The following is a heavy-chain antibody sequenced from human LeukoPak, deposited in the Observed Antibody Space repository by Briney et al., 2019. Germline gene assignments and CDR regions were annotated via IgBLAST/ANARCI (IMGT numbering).Heavy chain of an antibody. V-gene: IGHV4-39*01. CDR1: GGSISSSSYY. CDR2: IYYSGSA. D-gene: IGHD3-10*01. J-gene: IGHJ6*02. Sequence: SETLSLTCTVSGGSISSSSYYWGWIRQPPGKGLEWIGSIYYSGSAYYNPSLKSRVTISVDTSQNQFSLKLSSVTAEDTAVYYCARVSSIGSGSYSWADYYYYYGMDVWGQGTTVTVSS. CDR3: ARVSSIGSGSYSWADYYYYYGMDV.